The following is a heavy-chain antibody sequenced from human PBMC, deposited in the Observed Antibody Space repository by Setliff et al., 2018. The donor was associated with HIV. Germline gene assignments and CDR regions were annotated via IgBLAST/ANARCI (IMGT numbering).Heavy chain of an antibody. CDR3: TIDYGDYEGWFDP. D-gene: IGHD4-17*01. J-gene: IGHJ5*02. CDR2: IGPYNGRT. CDR1: GYMFIAYG. Sequence: ASVKVSCKTSGYMFIAYGMSWVRRAPGQGLEWMGWIGPYNGRTEYAQEFQGRVSLTIDTSASTAYMELTSLGSDDTAVYYCTIDYGDYEGWFDPWGQGTLVTVSS. V-gene: IGHV1-18*01.